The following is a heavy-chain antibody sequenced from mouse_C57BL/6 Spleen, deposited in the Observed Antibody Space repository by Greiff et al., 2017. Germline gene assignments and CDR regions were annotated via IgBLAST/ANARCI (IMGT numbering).Heavy chain of an antibody. CDR2: ISGGGGNT. Sequence: EVKLVESGGGLVKPGGSLKLSCAASGFTFSSYTMSWVRQTPEKRLEWVATISGGGGNTYYPDSVKGRFTISRDNAKNTLYLQMSSLRSEDTALYYCARWLLRSYYFDYWGQGTTLTVSS. CDR3: ARWLLRSYYFDY. CDR1: GFTFSSYT. J-gene: IGHJ2*01. V-gene: IGHV5-9*01. D-gene: IGHD1-1*01.